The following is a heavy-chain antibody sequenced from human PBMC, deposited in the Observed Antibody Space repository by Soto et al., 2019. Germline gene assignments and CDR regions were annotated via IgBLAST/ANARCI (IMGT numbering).Heavy chain of an antibody. J-gene: IGHJ5*02. V-gene: IGHV3-30-3*01. CDR1: GFTFSSYA. CDR3: ARTRGSGSSEFDP. CDR2: ISYDGSNK. Sequence: GGSLRLSCAASGFTFSSYAMHWVRQAPGKGLEWVAVISYDGSNKYYADSVKGRFTISRGNSKNTLYLQMNSLRAEDTAVYYCARTRGSGSSEFDPWGQGTLVTVSS. D-gene: IGHD3-10*01.